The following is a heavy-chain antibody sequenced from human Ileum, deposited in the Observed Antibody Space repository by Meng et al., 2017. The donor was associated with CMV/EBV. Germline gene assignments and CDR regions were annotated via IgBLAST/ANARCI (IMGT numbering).Heavy chain of an antibody. V-gene: IGHV3-30-3*01. CDR2: MSNDGNQR. J-gene: IGHJ4*02. Sequence: GESLKISCAASGFTFSNYAIHWVRQAPGKGLEWVAVMSNDGNQRYYADSVKGRFTISRDNSKNTLYLQMNSLRAEDTAVYYCARVFSGSYPDYWGQGTLVTVSS. CDR3: ARVFSGSYPDY. CDR1: GFTFSNYA. D-gene: IGHD1-26*01.